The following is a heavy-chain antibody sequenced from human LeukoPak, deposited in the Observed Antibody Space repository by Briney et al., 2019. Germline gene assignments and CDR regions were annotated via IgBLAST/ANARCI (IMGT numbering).Heavy chain of an antibody. CDR2: ITGDGGGT. Sequence: PGGSLRLSCTASGFTFRSYVMSWVRQTPEKGLEWVSAITGDGGGTNHADSVKGRFTISRDNSKNTLYMQMNSLRAKDTAVYYCAKETSSGNFVTIDCWGQGALVTVSS. D-gene: IGHD1-26*01. CDR3: AKETSSGNFVTIDC. V-gene: IGHV3-23*01. CDR1: GFTFRSYV. J-gene: IGHJ4*02.